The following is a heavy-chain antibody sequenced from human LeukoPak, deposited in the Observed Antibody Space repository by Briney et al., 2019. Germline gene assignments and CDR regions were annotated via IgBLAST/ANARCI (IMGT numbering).Heavy chain of an antibody. V-gene: IGHV4-30-2*01. J-gene: IGHJ4*02. CDR3: ARQGYSSGWYTPDGYFDC. CDR1: GGSISSGGYY. D-gene: IGHD6-19*01. Sequence: SETLSLTCTVSGGSISSGGYYWSWIRQPPGKGLEWIGYIYHSGSTYYNPSLKSRVTISVDRSKNQFSLKLSSVTAADTAVYYCARQGYSSGWYTPDGYFDCWGQGTLVTVSS. CDR2: IYHSGST.